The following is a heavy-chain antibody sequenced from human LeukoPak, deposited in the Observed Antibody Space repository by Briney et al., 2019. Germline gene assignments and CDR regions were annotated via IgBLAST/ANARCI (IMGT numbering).Heavy chain of an antibody. Sequence: SETLSLTCSVSGGPINNYYWSWIRQPAGKGLEWIGRIYTRGSTNYNPSLKSRVTMSVDTSKNQFSLKLSSVTAADTAVYYCARGRYCSADICSGGDAFDIWGQGTMVSVSS. CDR3: ARGRYCSADICSGGDAFDI. J-gene: IGHJ3*02. V-gene: IGHV4-4*07. CDR1: GGPINNYY. CDR2: IYTRGST. D-gene: IGHD2-15*01.